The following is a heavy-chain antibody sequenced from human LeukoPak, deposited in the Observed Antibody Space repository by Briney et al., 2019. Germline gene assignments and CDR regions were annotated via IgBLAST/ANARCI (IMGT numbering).Heavy chain of an antibody. CDR1: GFTFSSYA. V-gene: IGHV3-23*01. J-gene: IGHJ4*02. D-gene: IGHD4-17*01. CDR2: ISSSGDST. Sequence: PGGSLRLSCAASGFTFSSYAMIWVRQAPGKGLEWVSIISSSGDSTYYADSVKGRFTFSRDNSKNTLSLQMSSLGADDTAVYYCAKDAEYGDPGAFDYWGQGTLVTVSS. CDR3: AKDAEYGDPGAFDY.